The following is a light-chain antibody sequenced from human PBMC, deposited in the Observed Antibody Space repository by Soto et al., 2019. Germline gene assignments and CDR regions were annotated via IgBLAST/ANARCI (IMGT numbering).Light chain of an antibody. J-gene: IGLJ1*01. CDR1: SSNIGSNY. CDR3: LSYGKV. V-gene: IGLV1-47*01. Sequence: QSVLTQPPSASGTPGQRVTISCSGSSSNIGSNYVYWYQQVPGTAPKLLIYMNDQRPSGVPDRFSGSKSGTSASLAISGLRSEDEAEYFCLSYGKVFGTGTKLTVL. CDR2: MND.